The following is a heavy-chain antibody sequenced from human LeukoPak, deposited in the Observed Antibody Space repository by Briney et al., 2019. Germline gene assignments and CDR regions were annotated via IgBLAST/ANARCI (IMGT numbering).Heavy chain of an antibody. V-gene: IGHV3-66*02. CDR3: ARGSSSWYYYYYYMDV. CDR2: IYSGGST. CDR1: GFTVGSNY. D-gene: IGHD6-13*01. Sequence: GGSLRLSCAASGFTVGSNYMSWVRQAPGKGLEWVSVIYSGGSTYYADSVKGRFTISRDNSKNTLYLQMNSLRAEDTAVYYCARGSSSWYYYYYYMDVWGKGTTVTVSS. J-gene: IGHJ6*03.